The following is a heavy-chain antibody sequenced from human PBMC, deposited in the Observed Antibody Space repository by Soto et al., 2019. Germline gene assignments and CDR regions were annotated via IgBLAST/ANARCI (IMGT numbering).Heavy chain of an antibody. V-gene: IGHV3-23*01. CDR1: GFTFSSYA. J-gene: IGHJ3*02. Sequence: GGSLRLSCAASGFTFSSYAMSWVRQAPGKGLEWVSAISGSGGSTYYADSVKGRFTISRDNSKNTLYLQMISRRAEDSVVYYGAIGAKTAAGFDIWGQGTMVTVSS. D-gene: IGHD2-15*01. CDR3: AIGAKTAAGFDI. CDR2: ISGSGGST.